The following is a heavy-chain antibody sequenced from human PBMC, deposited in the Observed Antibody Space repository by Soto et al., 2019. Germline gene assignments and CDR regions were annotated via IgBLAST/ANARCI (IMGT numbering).Heavy chain of an antibody. V-gene: IGHV1-46*01. CDR3: ARGGRWYPLLD. CDR1: GYTFTYYH. Sequence: GASVKVSCKASGYTFTYYHVHWVRQAPGQGLEWMGIINPYGGDTTYAQKFQGRVTMTRDTSTSTVYMELSSLRSEDTALYYCARGGRWYPLLDWGQGTLVTVSS. D-gene: IGHD2-15*01. CDR2: INPYGGDT. J-gene: IGHJ4*02.